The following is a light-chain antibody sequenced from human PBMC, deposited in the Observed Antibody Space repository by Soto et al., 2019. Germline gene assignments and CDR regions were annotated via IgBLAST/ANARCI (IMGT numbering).Light chain of an antibody. CDR2: DAS. CDR3: QQYDDLPFT. CDR1: QDISKY. Sequence: DIQMTQSPSSLSASVGDRVTITCQASQDISKYLNWYQQKPGKAPKLLIYDASNLEAGVPSRFSGSGSATDFTFTISSLQPEDIATYYCQQYDDLPFTFGHGTTVDIK. J-gene: IGKJ3*01. V-gene: IGKV1-33*01.